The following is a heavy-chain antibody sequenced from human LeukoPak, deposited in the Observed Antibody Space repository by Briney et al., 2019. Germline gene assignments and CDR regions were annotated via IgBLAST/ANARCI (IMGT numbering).Heavy chain of an antibody. CDR2: INPSGGST. J-gene: IGHJ4*02. V-gene: IGHV1-46*01. CDR3: ARVGGDGYNSVGIDY. CDR1: GYTFTSYY. Sequence: ASVKVSCKASGYTFTSYYMHWVRQAPGQGLEWMGIINPSGGSTSYAQKFQGRVTMTRDTSTSTVYMELSSLRSEDTAVYYCARVGGDGYNSVGIDYGGQGTLVTVSP. D-gene: IGHD5-24*01.